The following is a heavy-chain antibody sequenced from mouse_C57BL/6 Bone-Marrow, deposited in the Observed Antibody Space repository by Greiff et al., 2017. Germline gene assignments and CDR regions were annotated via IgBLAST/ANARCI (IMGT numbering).Heavy chain of an antibody. CDR3: ARHEGGLRFYHYAMDY. CDR2: ISSGGSYT. J-gene: IGHJ4*01. V-gene: IGHV5-6*01. Sequence: EVKLMESGGDLVKPGGSLKLSCAASGFTFSSYGMSWVRQTPDKRLEWVATISSGGSYTYYPDSVKGRFTISRDNAKNTLYLQMSSLKSEDTAMYYCARHEGGLRFYHYAMDYWGQGTSVTVSS. D-gene: IGHD1-1*01. CDR1: GFTFSSYG.